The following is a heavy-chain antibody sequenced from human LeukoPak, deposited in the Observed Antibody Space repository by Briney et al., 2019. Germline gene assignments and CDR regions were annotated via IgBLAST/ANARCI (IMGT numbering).Heavy chain of an antibody. CDR1: GFTLGTYG. V-gene: IGHV3-30*02. D-gene: IGHD6-19*01. J-gene: IGHJ4*02. CDR3: AKGRGSSSGPFDY. CDR2: IRYDGGNK. Sequence: GGSLRLSCAASGFTLGTYGMHWVRQAPGKGLEWVAYIRYDGGNKYYADSVKGRFTISRDNSKNTLYLQMNSLRTDDTAVYYCAKGRGSSSGPFDYWGQGTLVTVSS.